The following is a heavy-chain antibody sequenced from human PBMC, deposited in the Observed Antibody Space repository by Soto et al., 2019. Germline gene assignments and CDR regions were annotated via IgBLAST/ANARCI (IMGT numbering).Heavy chain of an antibody. Sequence: QVQLVESGGGVVQPGGSLRLSCAASGFTFGTYGMHWVRQAPGKGLEWVALISYDGSNMHYVDSVKGRFTISRDNSKNTLYLQMNSLRADDTALYYCANSKGQLWLLIDFWGQGTLVTVSS. D-gene: IGHD5-18*01. CDR3: ANSKGQLWLLIDF. J-gene: IGHJ4*02. CDR1: GFTFGTYG. CDR2: ISYDGSNM. V-gene: IGHV3-30*18.